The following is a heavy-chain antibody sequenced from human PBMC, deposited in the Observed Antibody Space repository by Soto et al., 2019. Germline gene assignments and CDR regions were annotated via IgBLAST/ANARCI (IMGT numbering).Heavy chain of an antibody. CDR2: IYYSGST. Sequence: PSETLSLTCTVSGGSISGSSYYWGWIRQPPGKGLEWIGSIYYSGSTYYNPSLKSRVTISVDTSKNQFSLKLSSVTAADTAVYYCARRITIFGVATFDYWGQGTLVTVSS. V-gene: IGHV4-39*01. CDR3: ARRITIFGVATFDY. D-gene: IGHD3-3*01. CDR1: GGSISGSSYY. J-gene: IGHJ4*02.